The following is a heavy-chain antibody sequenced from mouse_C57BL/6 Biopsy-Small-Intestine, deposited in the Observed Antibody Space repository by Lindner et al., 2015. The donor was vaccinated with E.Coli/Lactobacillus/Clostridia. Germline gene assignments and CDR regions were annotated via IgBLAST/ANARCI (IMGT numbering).Heavy chain of an antibody. V-gene: IGHV1-14*01. CDR1: GYTFTSYV. D-gene: IGHD2-13*01. CDR2: INPYNYVT. Sequence: QLLGVWTELVKPGASVKMSCKASGYTFTSYVIHWVKQKPGQGLEWIGYINPYNYVTKYNEKFKGKATLTSDKSSSTAYMEFSSLISEDSAVYYCTRGRGGDSAWFAYWGQGTLVTVSA. J-gene: IGHJ3*01. CDR3: TRGRGGDSAWFAY.